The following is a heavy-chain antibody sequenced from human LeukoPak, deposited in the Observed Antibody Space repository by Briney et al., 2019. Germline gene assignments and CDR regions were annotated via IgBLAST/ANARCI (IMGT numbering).Heavy chain of an antibody. CDR3: ATGAYIVGHFQH. J-gene: IGHJ1*01. CDR2: MNPNSGNT. D-gene: IGHD1-26*01. CDR1: GYTFTSYD. V-gene: IGHV1-8*01. Sequence: ASVKVSCKASGYTFTSYDINWVRQATGQGLEWMGWMNPNSGNTGYAQKFQGRVTMTRNTSISTAYMELSSLRSEDTAVYYCATGAYIVGHFQHWGQGTLVTVSS.